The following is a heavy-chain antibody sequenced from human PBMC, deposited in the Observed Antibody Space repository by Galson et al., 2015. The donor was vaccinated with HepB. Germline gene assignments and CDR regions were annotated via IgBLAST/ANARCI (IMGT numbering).Heavy chain of an antibody. D-gene: IGHD5-12*01. CDR1: GYSFTSYW. CDR3: ARSARGYSGYDPPGDY. Sequence: QSGAEVKEPGESLRISCKGSGYSFTSYWISWVRQMPGKGLEWMGRIDPSDSYTNYSPSFQGHVTISADKSISTAYLQWSSLKASDTAMYYCARSARGYSGYDPPGDYWGQGTLVTVSS. V-gene: IGHV5-10-1*01. CDR2: IDPSDSYT. J-gene: IGHJ4*02.